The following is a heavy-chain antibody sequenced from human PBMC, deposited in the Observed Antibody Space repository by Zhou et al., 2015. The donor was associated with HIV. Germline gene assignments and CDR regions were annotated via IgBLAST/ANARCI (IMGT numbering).Heavy chain of an antibody. CDR2: ISGSGGGK. Sequence: EVQLLESGGGLVQPGGSLRLSCVASGITFSSYSMIWVRQAPGQGLECVSMISGSGGGKFYADSVKGRFIISRDNSKSTVYLQMNSLTTEDTAQYYCATYRWGSYPPTYFDSWGQGTPLTVSS. CDR1: GITFSSYS. J-gene: IGHJ4*02. D-gene: IGHD3-16*02. V-gene: IGHV3-23*01. CDR3: ATYRWGSYPPTYFDS.